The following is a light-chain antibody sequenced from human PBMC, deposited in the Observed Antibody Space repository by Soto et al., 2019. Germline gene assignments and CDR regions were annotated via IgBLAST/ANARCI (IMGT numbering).Light chain of an antibody. Sequence: QPVLTQPASVSGSPGQSITISCTGTSSDIGDYVSVSWYQQHPGKAPQLLIYEVTNRPSGVSNRFSGSKSGNTASLPISGLQAEDEYDYYCSSYTSSSTYWVFGGGTKVTVL. J-gene: IGLJ3*02. V-gene: IGLV2-14*01. CDR3: SSYTSSSTYWV. CDR1: SSDIGDYVS. CDR2: EVT.